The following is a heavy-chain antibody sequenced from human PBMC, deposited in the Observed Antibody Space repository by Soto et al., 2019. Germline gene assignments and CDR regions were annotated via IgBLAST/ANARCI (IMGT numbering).Heavy chain of an antibody. Sequence: EVQLVESGGGLVKPGGSLRLSCAASGFTFSSYSMNWVRQAPGKGLEWVSSISSSSSYIYYADSVKGRLTISRDNAKNSLYLQMNSLRAEDTAVYYCASGPYYYDSSAYYYYWGQGTLVTVSS. D-gene: IGHD3-22*01. CDR3: ASGPYYYDSSAYYYY. J-gene: IGHJ4*02. CDR1: GFTFSSYS. CDR2: ISSSSSYI. V-gene: IGHV3-21*01.